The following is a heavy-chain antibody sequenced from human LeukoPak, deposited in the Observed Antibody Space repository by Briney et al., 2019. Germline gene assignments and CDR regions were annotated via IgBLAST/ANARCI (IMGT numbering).Heavy chain of an antibody. CDR2: IYYSGST. J-gene: IGHJ3*02. Sequence: SETLSLTCTVSGGSFSSYYWSWIRQPPGKGLEWIGYIYYSGSTYYTPSLKSRVTISVDTSKNQFSLKLSSVTAADTAIYFCARHSRSGSGGYENAFDIWGQGTMVTVSS. D-gene: IGHD5-12*01. CDR1: GGSFSSYY. CDR3: ARHSRSGSGGYENAFDI. V-gene: IGHV4-59*08.